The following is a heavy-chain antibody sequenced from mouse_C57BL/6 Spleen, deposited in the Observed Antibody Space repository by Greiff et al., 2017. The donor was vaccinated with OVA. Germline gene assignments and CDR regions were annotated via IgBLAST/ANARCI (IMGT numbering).Heavy chain of an antibody. V-gene: IGHV1-80*01. CDR2: IYPGDGDT. CDR1: GYAFSSYW. Sequence: QVQLQQSGAELVKPGASVKISCKASGYAFSSYWMNWVKQRPGTGLEWIGQIYPGDGDTNYNGKFKGKATLTADKSSSTAYMQLSSLTSEDSAVDFCASRGMSGYYFFDYWGQGTTLTVSS. CDR3: ASRGMSGYYFFDY. D-gene: IGHD2-3*01. J-gene: IGHJ2*01.